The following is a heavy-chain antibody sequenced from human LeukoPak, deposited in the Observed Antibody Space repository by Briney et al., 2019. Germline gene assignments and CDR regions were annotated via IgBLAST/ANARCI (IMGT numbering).Heavy chain of an antibody. CDR2: IYPGDSDT. J-gene: IGHJ4*02. D-gene: IGHD6-6*01. Sequence: GESLKISCKGSGYSFTSYWIGWVRQMPGKGLEWMGIIYPGDSDTRYSPSFQGQVTISADKSISTAYLPWSSLKASDPAMYYCARHRSSSFPDYWGQGTLVTVSS. CDR1: GYSFTSYW. CDR3: ARHRSSSFPDY. V-gene: IGHV5-51*01.